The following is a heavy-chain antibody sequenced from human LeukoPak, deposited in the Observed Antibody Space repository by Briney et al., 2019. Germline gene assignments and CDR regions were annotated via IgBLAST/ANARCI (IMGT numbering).Heavy chain of an antibody. CDR2: INHSGST. V-gene: IGHV4-34*01. Sequence: SETLSLTCAVYGGSFSGYYWSWIRQPPGKGLEWIGEINHSGSTNYNPSLKNRVTISVDTSKNQFSLKLSSVTAADTAVYYCARVGNYYDSSGYYSRRPFDYWGQGTLVTVSS. J-gene: IGHJ4*02. CDR3: ARVGNYYDSSGYYSRRPFDY. CDR1: GGSFSGYY. D-gene: IGHD3-22*01.